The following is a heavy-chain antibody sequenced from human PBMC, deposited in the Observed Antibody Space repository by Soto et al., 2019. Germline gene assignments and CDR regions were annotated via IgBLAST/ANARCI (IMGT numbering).Heavy chain of an antibody. CDR1: GDTVSSNSAA. J-gene: IGHJ6*02. Sequence: PSQTLSLTCAISGDTVSSNSAAWNWIRPSPSRGLEWLGRTYFRSKWYSDYAVSVKSRITITSDKSKNHFSLHLDSVTPDDTAVYYCARDGLYYYGLDVWGQGTTVTVSS. CDR2: TYFRSKWYS. CDR3: ARDGLYYYGLDV. V-gene: IGHV6-1*01.